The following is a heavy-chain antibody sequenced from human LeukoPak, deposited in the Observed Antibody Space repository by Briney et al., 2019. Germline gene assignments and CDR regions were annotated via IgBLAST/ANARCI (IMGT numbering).Heavy chain of an antibody. J-gene: IGHJ4*02. D-gene: IGHD1-26*01. CDR1: GFTFSFYS. CDR3: ARDIGGSYSAIDY. CDR2: ISQSGSDI. Sequence: GGSLRLSCAGSGFTFSFYSLNWVRQAPGRGLEWVSFISQSGSDIFYADSVKGRFTISRDNAKNSVSLQMDSLRGDDTAVYYCARDIGGSYSAIDYWGQGTLVTVSS. V-gene: IGHV3-21*05.